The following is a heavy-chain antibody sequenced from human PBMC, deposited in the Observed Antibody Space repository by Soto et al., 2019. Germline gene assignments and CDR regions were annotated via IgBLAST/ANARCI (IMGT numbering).Heavy chain of an antibody. Sequence: QVQLVQSGAEVKKPGASVKVSCKASGYTFTSYAMHWVRQAPGQRLEWMGWISAGNGNTKYSQKFQGRVTITRDTSASTAYMELSSLRSEDTAVYYCARPKNGGVFDYWGQGTLVTVSS. J-gene: IGHJ4*02. V-gene: IGHV1-3*01. CDR3: ARPKNGGVFDY. D-gene: IGHD1-1*01. CDR1: GYTFTSYA. CDR2: ISAGNGNT.